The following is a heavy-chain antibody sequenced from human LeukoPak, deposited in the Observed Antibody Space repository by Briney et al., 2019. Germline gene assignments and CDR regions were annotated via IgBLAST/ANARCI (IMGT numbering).Heavy chain of an antibody. D-gene: IGHD3-3*01. CDR3: ASARFLEWLSFY. CDR1: GGSISSGGYY. V-gene: IGHV4-30-2*01. Sequence: SETLSLTCTVSGGSISSGGYYWSWIRQPPGKGLEWIGYTYHSGSTYYNPSLKSRVTISVDRSKNQFSLKLSSVTAADTAVYYCASARFLEWLSFYWGQGTLVTVSS. CDR2: TYHSGST. J-gene: IGHJ4*02.